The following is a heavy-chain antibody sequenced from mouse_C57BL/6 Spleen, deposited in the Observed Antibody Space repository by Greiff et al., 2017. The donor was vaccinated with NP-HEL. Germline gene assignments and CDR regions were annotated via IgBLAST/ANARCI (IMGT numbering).Heavy chain of an antibody. CDR2: IYPGSGST. Sequence: VQPQQPGAELVKPGASVKMSCKASGYTFTSYWITWVKQRPGQGLEWIGDIYPGSGSTNYNEKFKSKATLTVDTSSSTAYMQLSSLTSEDSAVYYCARGGLLLRPFDYWGQGTTLTVSS. CDR1: GYTFTSYW. D-gene: IGHD1-1*01. J-gene: IGHJ2*01. V-gene: IGHV1-55*01. CDR3: ARGGLLLRPFDY.